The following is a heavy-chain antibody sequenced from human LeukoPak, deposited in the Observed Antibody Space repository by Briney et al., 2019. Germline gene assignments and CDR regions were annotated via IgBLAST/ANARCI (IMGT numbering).Heavy chain of an antibody. J-gene: IGHJ4*02. CDR2: IYPGDSDT. D-gene: IGHD3-22*01. Sequence: GESLMISCKGSGYSFTSYWIGWVRQMPGKGLEGMGLIYPGDSDTSYSPSFQGQVTISADKSISTAYLQWSSLKAADTAMYYCASSYDSSGYYAYWGQGTLVTVSS. CDR3: ASSYDSSGYYAY. V-gene: IGHV5-51*01. CDR1: GYSFTSYW.